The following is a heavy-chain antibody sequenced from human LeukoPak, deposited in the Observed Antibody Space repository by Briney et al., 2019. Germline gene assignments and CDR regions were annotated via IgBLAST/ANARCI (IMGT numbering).Heavy chain of an antibody. J-gene: IGHJ6*03. D-gene: IGHD1-26*01. Sequence: ASVKVSCKASGYTFTSYGISWVRQAPGQGLEWMGWISAYNGNTNYAQKLQGRVTMTTDTSTSAAYMELRSLRSDDTAVYYCARWRVGATYYYYYYYYMDVWGKGTTVTISS. CDR2: ISAYNGNT. CDR1: GYTFTSYG. CDR3: ARWRVGATYYYYYYYYMDV. V-gene: IGHV1-18*01.